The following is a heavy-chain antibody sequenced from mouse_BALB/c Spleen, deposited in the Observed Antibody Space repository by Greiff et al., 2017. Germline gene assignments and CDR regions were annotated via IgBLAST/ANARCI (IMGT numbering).Heavy chain of an antibody. CDR1: GYSITSDYA. J-gene: IGHJ3*01. CDR3: ARDFYYYGSSPAWFAY. CDR2: ISYSGST. Sequence: EVKLLESGPGLVKPSQSLSLTCTVTGYSITSDYAWNWIRQFPGNKLEWMGYISYSGSTSYNPSLKSRISITRDTSKNQFFLQLNSVTTEDTATYYCARDFYYYGSSPAWFAYWGQGTLVTVSA. V-gene: IGHV3-2*02. D-gene: IGHD1-1*01.